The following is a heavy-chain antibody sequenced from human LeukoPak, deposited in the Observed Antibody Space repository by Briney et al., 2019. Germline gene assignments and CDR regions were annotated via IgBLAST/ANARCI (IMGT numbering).Heavy chain of an antibody. CDR1: GFTFSSYE. CDR2: ISSSGSTI. J-gene: IGHJ6*03. Sequence: GGSLRLSCAASGFTFSSYEMNWVRQAPGKGLEWVSYISSSGSTIYYADSVKGRFTISRDNAKNSLYLQMNCLRAEDTAVYYCAKGDTAMVIATIPYYYYYYMDVWGKGTTVTISS. CDR3: AKGDTAMVIATIPYYYYYYMDV. V-gene: IGHV3-48*03. D-gene: IGHD5-18*01.